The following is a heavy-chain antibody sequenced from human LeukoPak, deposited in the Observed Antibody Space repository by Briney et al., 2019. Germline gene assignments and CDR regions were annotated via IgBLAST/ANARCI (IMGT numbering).Heavy chain of an antibody. D-gene: IGHD6-19*01. CDR3: AKGGMGGWYDEPFDY. Sequence: GGSLRLSCAASGFTFSSYAMSWVRQAPGKGLEWVSAISGSGGSTYYADSVKGRFTISRDNSKNTLYLQMNSLRAEDTAIYYCAKGGMGGWYDEPFDYWGQGTLATVSS. CDR1: GFTFSSYA. CDR2: ISGSGGST. V-gene: IGHV3-23*01. J-gene: IGHJ4*02.